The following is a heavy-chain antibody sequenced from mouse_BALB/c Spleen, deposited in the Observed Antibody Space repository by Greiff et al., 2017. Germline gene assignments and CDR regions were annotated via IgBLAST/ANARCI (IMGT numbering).Heavy chain of an antibody. Sequence: EVQLQQSGPELVKPGASVKISCKASGYTFTDYNMHWVKQSHGKSLEWIGYIYPYNGGTGYNQKFKSKATLTVDKSSSTAYMQLSSLTSEDSAVYYCARRGFYYGNYYYAMDYWGQGTSVTVSS. J-gene: IGHJ4*01. D-gene: IGHD2-1*01. CDR3: ARRGFYYGNYYYAMDY. CDR1: GYTFTDYN. V-gene: IGHV1S29*02. CDR2: IYPYNGGT.